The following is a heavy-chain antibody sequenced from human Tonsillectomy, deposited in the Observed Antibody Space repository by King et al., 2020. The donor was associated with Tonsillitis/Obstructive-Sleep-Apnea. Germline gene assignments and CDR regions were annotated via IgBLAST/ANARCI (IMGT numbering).Heavy chain of an antibody. CDR1: GFTFSSDG. CDR3: AALGYCSSTSCYTTYDAFDI. CDR2: IWYDGSNK. D-gene: IGHD2-2*02. Sequence: VQLVESGGGVVQPGRSLRLSCAASGFTFSSDGMHWVRQAPGKGLEWVAVIWYDGSNKYYADSVRGRFTISRDNSKNKLYLQMNSLRAEDTAVYYCAALGYCSSTSCYTTYDAFDIWGQGTMVTVSS. V-gene: IGHV3-33*01. J-gene: IGHJ3*02.